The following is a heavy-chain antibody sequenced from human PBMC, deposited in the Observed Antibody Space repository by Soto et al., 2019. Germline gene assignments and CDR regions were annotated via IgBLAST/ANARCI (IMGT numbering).Heavy chain of an antibody. CDR2: ISSSSSTI. J-gene: IGHJ4*02. V-gene: IGHV3-48*01. CDR3: ARDGVVGWDY. Sequence: EVQLVESGGGLVQPGGSLRLSCAASGFTFSSYSMNWVRQAPGKGLEWVSYISSSSSTIYYADSVKGRFTISRDNAKNSLYLHMNSLRAEDTAVYYCARDGVVGWDYWGQGTLVTVSS. D-gene: IGHD2-15*01. CDR1: GFTFSSYS.